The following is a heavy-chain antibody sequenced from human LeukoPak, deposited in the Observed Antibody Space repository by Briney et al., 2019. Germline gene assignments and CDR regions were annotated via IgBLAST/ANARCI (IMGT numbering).Heavy chain of an antibody. J-gene: IGHJ6*03. CDR2: IIPIFGTA. Sequence: AASVKVSCKASGYTFTSYYMHWVRQAPGQGLEWMGGIIPIFGTANYAQKFQGRVTITADESTSTAYMELSSLRSEDTAVYYCARVGPMVRGNYYYYYMDVWGKGTTVTISS. V-gene: IGHV1-69*13. CDR1: GYTFTSYY. CDR3: ARVGPMVRGNYYYYYMDV. D-gene: IGHD3-10*01.